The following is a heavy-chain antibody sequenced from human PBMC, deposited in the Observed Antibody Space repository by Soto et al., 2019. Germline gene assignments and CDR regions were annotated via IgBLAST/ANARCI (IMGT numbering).Heavy chain of an antibody. CDR2: AYYSGDT. V-gene: IGHV4-59*01. CDR3: ARDRSTYGGGGTGEVKENWFDP. Sequence: QVQLQESGPGVVKASETLSLSCSVSGGSISRYYWSWIRQPPGKGLEWIGYAYYSGDTGYNPSLKSRVTMAVDTSKSQVYLKLSSVTAADTAVYYCARDRSTYGGGGTGEVKENWFDPWGQGALVTVSS. CDR1: GGSISRYY. J-gene: IGHJ5*02. D-gene: IGHD2-8*01.